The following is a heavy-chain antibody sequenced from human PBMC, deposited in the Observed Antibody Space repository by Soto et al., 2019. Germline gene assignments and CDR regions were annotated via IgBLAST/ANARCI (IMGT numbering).Heavy chain of an antibody. CDR3: AEAVAGTRGMDV. V-gene: IGHV1-69*01. CDR2: IIPIFGTA. CDR1: GGTFSSYA. D-gene: IGHD6-19*01. J-gene: IGHJ6*02. Sequence: QVQLVQSGAEVKKPGSSVKVSCKASGGTFSSYAISWVRQAPGQGLEWMGGIIPIFGTANYAQKFQGRVTITADESTSTAYMELSSLRSEDTAVCDCAEAVAGTRGMDVWGQGTTVTVSS.